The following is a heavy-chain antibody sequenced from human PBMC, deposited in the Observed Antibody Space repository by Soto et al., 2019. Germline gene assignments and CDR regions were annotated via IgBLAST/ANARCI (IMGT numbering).Heavy chain of an antibody. D-gene: IGHD3-3*01. CDR3: ARGYNYDFWSGYSPGRWFDP. CDR2: INHSGST. V-gene: IGHV4-34*01. Sequence: QVQLQQWGAGLLKPSETLSLTCAVYGGSFSGYYWCWIRQPPGKGLEWIGEINHSGSTNYNPSLNSRVTLSVDTSKNQFSLKLSSVTAADTAVYYCARGYNYDFWSGYSPGRWFDPWGQGTLVTVSS. J-gene: IGHJ5*02. CDR1: GGSFSGYY.